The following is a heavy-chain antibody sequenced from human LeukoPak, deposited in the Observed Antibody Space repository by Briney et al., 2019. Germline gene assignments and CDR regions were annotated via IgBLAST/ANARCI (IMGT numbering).Heavy chain of an antibody. J-gene: IGHJ4*02. CDR2: IRSSSSYI. V-gene: IGHV3-21*01. Sequence: GGSLRLSCAASGFTFSSYSMNWVRQAPGKGLEWVSFIRSSSSYIYYADSVKGRFTISRDNAKNSLYLQMISLRAEDTAVYYCARPGIAVAGEFFDYWGQGTLVTVSS. CDR3: ARPGIAVAGEFFDY. D-gene: IGHD6-19*01. CDR1: GFTFSSYS.